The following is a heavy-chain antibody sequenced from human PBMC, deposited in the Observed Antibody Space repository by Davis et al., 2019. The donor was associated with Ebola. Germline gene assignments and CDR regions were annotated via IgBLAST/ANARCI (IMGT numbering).Heavy chain of an antibody. CDR3: ARGKTTVTTGFDY. D-gene: IGHD4-11*01. CDR1: GDFISSYY. Sequence: PSETLSLTCTVSGDFISSYYWGWIRQPPGKGLEWIGYIYYSGSSNYNPSLKSRVTISVDTSKNQFSLKLSSVTAADTAVYYCARGKTTVTTGFDYWGQGTLVTVSS. CDR2: IYYSGSS. J-gene: IGHJ4*02. V-gene: IGHV4-59*01.